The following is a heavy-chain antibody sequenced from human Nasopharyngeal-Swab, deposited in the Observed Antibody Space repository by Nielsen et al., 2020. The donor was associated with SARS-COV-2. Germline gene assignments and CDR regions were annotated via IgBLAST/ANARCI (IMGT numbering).Heavy chain of an antibody. D-gene: IGHD3-3*01. J-gene: IGHJ6*02. CDR3: ARAPKRFYTVYGMDV. CDR2: ISGSDHTT. CDR1: GFTFRSYA. Sequence: GESLKISCAASGFTFRSYAISWVRQAPGKGLEWVSVISGSDHTTYYADSVKGRFTISRDNSKNTVNLQMNSLRVEDTAIYYCARAPKRFYTVYGMDVWGQGTTVTVSS. V-gene: IGHV3-23*01.